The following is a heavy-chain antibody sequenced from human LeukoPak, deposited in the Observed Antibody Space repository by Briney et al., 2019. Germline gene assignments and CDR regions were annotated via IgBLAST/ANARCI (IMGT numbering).Heavy chain of an antibody. J-gene: IGHJ4*02. Sequence: PGGSLRLSCAASGFTFSSHWMSWVRRAPGKGLEWVSAISGSGGSTYYADSVKGRFTISRDNSKNTLYVQMNSLRAEDTAVYYCAKKTSYCGGDCYPYYFDHWGQGTLVTVSS. CDR3: AKKTSYCGGDCYPYYFDH. V-gene: IGHV3-23*01. CDR2: ISGSGGST. D-gene: IGHD2-21*02. CDR1: GFTFSSHW.